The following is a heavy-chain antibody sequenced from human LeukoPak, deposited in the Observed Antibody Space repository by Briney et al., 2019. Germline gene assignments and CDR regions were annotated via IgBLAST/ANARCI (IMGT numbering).Heavy chain of an antibody. D-gene: IGHD6-19*01. Sequence: ASVKVSCKASGYTFTSYYMHWVRQAPGQGLEWMGIINPSGGSTSYAQKFQGRVTMTRDMSTSTVYMELSSLRSDDTAVYYCARDWRVAVGFFDYWGQGTLVTVSS. CDR1: GYTFTSYY. V-gene: IGHV1-46*01. J-gene: IGHJ4*02. CDR3: ARDWRVAVGFFDY. CDR2: INPSGGST.